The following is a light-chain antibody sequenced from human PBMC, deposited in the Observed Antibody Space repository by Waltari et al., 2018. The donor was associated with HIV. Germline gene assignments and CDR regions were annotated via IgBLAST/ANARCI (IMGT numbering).Light chain of an antibody. J-gene: IGKJ3*01. V-gene: IGKV2-28*01. CDR3: MQAHQIPIT. CDR1: EGLLRENGHNS. Sequence: EIVMTQSPLSLADTPGEPASISCRSSEGLLRENGHNSLDWFLQKPGQSPQLLIYLGSMRASGVPDRFRGSVSGTDFTLRISKVEAEDVGAYYCMQAHQIPITFGPGTKLHI. CDR2: LGS.